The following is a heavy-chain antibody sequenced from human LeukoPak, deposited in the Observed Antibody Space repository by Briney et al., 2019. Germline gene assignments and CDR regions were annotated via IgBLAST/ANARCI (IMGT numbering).Heavy chain of an antibody. CDR2: ISGSGGST. CDR1: GFTFSSYA. D-gene: IGHD2-15*01. CDR3: ARGGYCTSASCYSSPFGY. V-gene: IGHV3-23*01. J-gene: IGHJ4*02. Sequence: PGGSLRLSCAASGFTFSSYAMSWVRQAPGKGLEWVSAISGSGGSTYYADSVKGRFTISRDNSKNTLYLQMNSLRAEDTAVYYCARGGYCTSASCYSSPFGYWGQGTLVTVSS.